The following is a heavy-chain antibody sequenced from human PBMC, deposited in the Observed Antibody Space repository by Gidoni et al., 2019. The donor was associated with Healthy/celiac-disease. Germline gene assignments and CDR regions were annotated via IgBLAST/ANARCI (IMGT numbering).Heavy chain of an antibody. CDR2: IKAGNGNT. J-gene: IGHJ4*02. D-gene: IGHD4-17*01. V-gene: IGHV1-3*01. CDR3: ARGGMTTVTKSTGRLFDY. Sequence: QVQLVQSGAEVNKPGASVKVSCKASGYTFTSYAMHWVRQAPGQRLEWMGWIKAGNGNTKYSQKFQGRVTITRDTSASTAYMELSSLRSEDTAVYYCARGGMTTVTKSTGRLFDYWGQGTLVTVSS. CDR1: GYTFTSYA.